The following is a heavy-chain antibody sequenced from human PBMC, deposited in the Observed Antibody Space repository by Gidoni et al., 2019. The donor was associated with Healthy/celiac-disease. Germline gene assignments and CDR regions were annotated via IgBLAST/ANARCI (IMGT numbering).Heavy chain of an antibody. CDR1: GGSISRSSYY. Sequence: QLQLQESGPGLVKPSETLSLTCTVSGGSISRSSYYWGWIRQPPGKGLEWIGSIYYSGSTYYNPSLKSRVTISVDTSKNQFSLKLSSVTAADTAVYYCARDYYGSGSYYQTQYYYYYYGMDVWGQGTTVTVSS. D-gene: IGHD3-10*01. V-gene: IGHV4-39*07. CDR3: ARDYYGSGSYYQTQYYYYYYGMDV. J-gene: IGHJ6*02. CDR2: IYYSGST.